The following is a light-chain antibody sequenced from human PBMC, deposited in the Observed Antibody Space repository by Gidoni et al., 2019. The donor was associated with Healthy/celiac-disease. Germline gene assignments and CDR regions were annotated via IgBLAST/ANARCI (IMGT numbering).Light chain of an antibody. CDR3: QQYGSSPRA. Sequence: ELVLTQSPGTLSLSPGERATLSCRASQSVRSSYLAWYQQKPCQAPRLLIYGASSRATGIPDRFSGSGSGTDFTLTISRLEPEDFAVYYCQQYGSSPRAFGGGTKVEIK. V-gene: IGKV3-20*01. J-gene: IGKJ4*01. CDR1: QSVRSSY. CDR2: GAS.